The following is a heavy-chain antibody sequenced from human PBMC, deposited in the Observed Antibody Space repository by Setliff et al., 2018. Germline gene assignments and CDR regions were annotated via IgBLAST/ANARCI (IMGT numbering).Heavy chain of an antibody. V-gene: IGHV4-39*01. Sequence: SETLSLTCTVSGGSIGSSGSYWGWIRQLPGKGLEWIGIIHYSGSPYYNSSLKSRVTISVDTSKNQFSLRLKSVTAADTAIYYCAREGPGMAYESWGQGMLVTVSS. CDR2: IHYSGSP. D-gene: IGHD3-22*01. J-gene: IGHJ5*02. CDR3: AREGPGMAYES. CDR1: GGSIGSSGSY.